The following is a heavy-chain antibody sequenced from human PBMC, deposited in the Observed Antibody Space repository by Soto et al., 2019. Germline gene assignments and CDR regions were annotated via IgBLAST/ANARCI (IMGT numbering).Heavy chain of an antibody. Sequence: RGSLRLSCAASGFTFSSYSMNWVRQAPGKGLEWVSSISSSSSYIYYADSVKGRFTISRDNAKNSLYLQMNSLRAEDTAVYYCARDVGSSGWSSFDYWGQGTLVTVSS. CDR2: ISSSSSYI. CDR3: ARDVGSSGWSSFDY. CDR1: GFTFSSYS. J-gene: IGHJ4*02. V-gene: IGHV3-21*01. D-gene: IGHD6-19*01.